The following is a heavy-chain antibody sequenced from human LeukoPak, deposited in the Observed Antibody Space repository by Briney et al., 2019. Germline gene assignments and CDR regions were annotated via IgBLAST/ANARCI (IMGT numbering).Heavy chain of an antibody. V-gene: IGHV3-23*01. CDR3: ARDVLR. J-gene: IGHJ4*02. CDR1: GFTFSTYA. Sequence: GGSLRLSCAASGFTFSTYAMSWVRQAPGKGLNWVSTITGSGGTTYYADSVKGRFTISRDNPQNMLYLQMNSLRVEDTAVYYCARDVLRWGQGTLVTISS. CDR2: ITGSGGTT.